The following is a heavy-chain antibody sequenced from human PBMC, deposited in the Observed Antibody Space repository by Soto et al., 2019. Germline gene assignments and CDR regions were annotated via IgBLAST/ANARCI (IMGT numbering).Heavy chain of an antibody. J-gene: IGHJ4*02. CDR1: GYTFTSFG. CDR2: VNAYNGNT. CDR3: EPRAAGRAALVI. D-gene: IGHD6-13*01. Sequence: QVQLVQSGSEVKKPGASVKVSCKASGYTFTSFGVNWVRQAPGHGLEWMGWVNAYNGNTNYAQKFQDIVTLTADTSTSTAYMAVKRLRSDDTDVYACEPRAAGRAALVIWGPGNLVTVSS. V-gene: IGHV1-18*01.